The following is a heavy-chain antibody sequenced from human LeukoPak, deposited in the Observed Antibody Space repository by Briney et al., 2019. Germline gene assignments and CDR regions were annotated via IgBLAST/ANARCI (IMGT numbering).Heavy chain of an antibody. CDR2: IIPIFGTA. CDR1: GGTFSSYA. V-gene: IGHV1-69*05. CDR3: ARDAAGDGVATGY. Sequence: SVKVSCKASGGTFSSYAISWVRQAPGQGLEWMGRIIPIFGTANYAQKFQGRVTITTDESTSTAYMELSSLRSEDTAVYYCARDAAGDGVATGYWGQGTLVTVSS. J-gene: IGHJ4*02. D-gene: IGHD2-15*01.